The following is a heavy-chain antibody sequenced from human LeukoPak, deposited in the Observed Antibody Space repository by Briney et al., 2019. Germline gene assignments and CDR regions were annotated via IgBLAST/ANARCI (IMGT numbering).Heavy chain of an antibody. CDR1: GFTFSSYG. CDR3: ARDDFSSGWYPRRYYYGMDV. Sequence: GGSLRLSCAATGFTFSSYGMPWVRQAPGKGLGWVAVIWYDGSNKYYADSVKGRFTISRDNSKNTLYLQMNSLRAEDTAVYYCARDDFSSGWYPRRYYYGMDVWGQGTTVTVSS. D-gene: IGHD6-19*01. CDR2: IWYDGSNK. J-gene: IGHJ6*02. V-gene: IGHV3-33*01.